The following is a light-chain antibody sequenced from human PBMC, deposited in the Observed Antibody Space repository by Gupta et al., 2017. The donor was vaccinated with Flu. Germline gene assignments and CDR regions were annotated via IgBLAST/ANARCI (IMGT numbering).Light chain of an antibody. CDR3: VLYMGSGMRV. J-gene: IGLJ3*02. CDR1: SGSVSTSYY. V-gene: IGLV8-61*01. CDR2: STN. Sequence: QTVATQEPSFSVSPGGTVTLTCGLSSGSVSTSYYPSWYQQTPGQAPRTLIYSTNTRSSVVPDRFSGSILGNKAALTITGAQADDESDYYCVLYMGSGMRVFGGGTKLTVL.